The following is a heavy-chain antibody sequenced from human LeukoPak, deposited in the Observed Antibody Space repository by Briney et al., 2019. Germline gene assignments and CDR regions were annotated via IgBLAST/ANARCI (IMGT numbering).Heavy chain of an antibody. CDR3: ARGNSVDY. J-gene: IGHJ4*02. V-gene: IGHV4-34*01. CDR2: INHSGST. CDR1: GGSFSGYY. Sequence: KTSETLSLTCAVYGGSFSGYYWTWIRQPPGKGLEWIGEINHSGSTNYNPSLKSRVTISVDTSKNQFSLKLSSVTAADTAVYYCARGNSVDYWGQGTLVTVSS. D-gene: IGHD1-7*01.